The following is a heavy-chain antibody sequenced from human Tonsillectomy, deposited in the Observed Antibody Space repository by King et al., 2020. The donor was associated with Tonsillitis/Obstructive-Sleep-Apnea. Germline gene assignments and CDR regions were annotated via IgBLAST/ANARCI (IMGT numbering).Heavy chain of an antibody. D-gene: IGHD4-11*01. Sequence: QLQESGPGLVKPSETLSLTCTVSSGSVSSSSYYWGWVRQPPGKGLEWIGTIYYSGTTYYNPSLKSRVTITVDTSKHQFSLKLSSVTAADTAVYYCARHIDYTNHYYYFIDVWGKGTTVTVSS. V-gene: IGHV4-39*01. CDR2: IYYSGTT. CDR3: ARHIDYTNHYYYFIDV. J-gene: IGHJ6*03. CDR1: SGSVSSSSYY.